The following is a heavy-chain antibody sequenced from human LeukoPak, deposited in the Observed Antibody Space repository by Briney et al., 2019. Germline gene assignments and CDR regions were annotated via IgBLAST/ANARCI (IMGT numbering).Heavy chain of an antibody. CDR3: TKEYCSGGSCFYYYYMDV. J-gene: IGHJ6*03. V-gene: IGHV3-74*01. CDR2: INNDGSRT. CDR1: GFTFSSYW. Sequence: GGSLRLSCTASGFTFSSYWMHWVRQAPGKGLVWVSRINNDGSRTDYADSVKGRFTISRDNAKNTLYLQMNSLRAEDTAIYYCTKEYCSGGSCFYYYYMDVWGKGTTVTVSS. D-gene: IGHD2-15*01.